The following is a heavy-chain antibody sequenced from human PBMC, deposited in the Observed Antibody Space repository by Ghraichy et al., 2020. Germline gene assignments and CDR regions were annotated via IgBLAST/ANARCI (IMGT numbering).Heavy chain of an antibody. D-gene: IGHD2-2*01. CDR2: IYYSGST. J-gene: IGHJ6*02. CDR3: ARDVVPSATNYGLDV. Sequence: GSLRLSCTVSGGSISSYYWNWIRQPPGKGLEWIGYIYYSGSTNYNSSLKSRVTISVDPSKNQFSLKLSSVTAADTAVYYCARDVVPSATNYGLDVWGQGTTVTVSS. CDR1: GGSISSYY. V-gene: IGHV4-59*01.